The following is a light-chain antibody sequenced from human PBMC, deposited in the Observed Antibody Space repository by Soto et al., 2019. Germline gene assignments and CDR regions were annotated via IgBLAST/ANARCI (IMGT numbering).Light chain of an antibody. J-gene: IGKJ1*01. CDR3: QQYNSYST. Sequence: DIQMTQSPSTLSASVGDRVTITCRASQSVSSWLAWYQQKPGKAPNLLIYDASSLESGVPSRFSGSGSGTEFTLTIHSLHPDDFATYYCQQYNSYSTFGQGTTVDIK. CDR1: QSVSSW. CDR2: DAS. V-gene: IGKV1-5*01.